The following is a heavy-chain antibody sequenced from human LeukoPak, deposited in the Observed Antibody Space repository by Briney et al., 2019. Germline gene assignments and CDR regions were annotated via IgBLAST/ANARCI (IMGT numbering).Heavy chain of an antibody. D-gene: IGHD2-8*01. CDR3: ARDATYCTNGVCYTRFDY. J-gene: IGHJ4*02. CDR2: MNLDGSEK. V-gene: IGHV3-7*01. Sequence: GGSLRLSCAASGFTFTSHWMSWDRQAPGKGLEWVARMNLDGSEKYYVDSVKGRFTISRDNAKTSLYLEMNSLRAEDTAVYYCARDATYCTNGVCYTRFDYWGQGTLVTVSS. CDR1: GFTFTSHW.